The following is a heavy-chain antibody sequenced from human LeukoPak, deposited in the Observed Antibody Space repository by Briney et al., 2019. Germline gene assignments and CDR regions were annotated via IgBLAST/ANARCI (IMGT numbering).Heavy chain of an antibody. J-gene: IGHJ4*02. CDR1: GYTFTSYY. D-gene: IGHD3-10*02. Sequence: RGASVKVSCKASGYTFTSYYMHWVRQAPGQGLEWMGIINPSGGSTSYAQKFQGRVTMTRDTSISTAYMELSRLRSDDTAVYYCARVFPVAAKFDYWGQGTLVTVSS. CDR3: ARVFPVAAKFDY. CDR2: INPSGGST. V-gene: IGHV1-46*01.